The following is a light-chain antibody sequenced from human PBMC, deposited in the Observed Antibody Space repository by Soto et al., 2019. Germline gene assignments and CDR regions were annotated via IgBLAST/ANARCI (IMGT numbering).Light chain of an antibody. J-gene: IGKJ1*01. CDR3: QQRSNWSQWP. V-gene: IGKV3-11*01. CDR1: QSVSNY. Sequence: EIVLTQSPATLSLSPGERGTLSCRASQSVSNYFAWYQQKPGQGPRLLIYDASNRATGIPARFSGSGSGTDVTLTIRSLEPEDCAVYYCQQRSNWSQWPFGQGTKVAIK. CDR2: DAS.